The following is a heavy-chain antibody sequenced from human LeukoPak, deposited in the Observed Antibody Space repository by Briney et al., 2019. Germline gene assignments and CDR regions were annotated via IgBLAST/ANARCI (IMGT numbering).Heavy chain of an antibody. J-gene: IGHJ4*02. CDR2: ISSSSTYI. CDR3: ARFKSSGAWDFDY. D-gene: IGHD2-21*02. Sequence: PGGSLRLSCAASGFTFSSYSMNWVRQAPGKGLEWVSSISSSSTYIYYAGSVEGRFTISRDNAKNSLFLQMNSLRAEDTAVYYCARFKSSGAWDFDYWGQGTLVTVSS. V-gene: IGHV3-21*01. CDR1: GFTFSSYS.